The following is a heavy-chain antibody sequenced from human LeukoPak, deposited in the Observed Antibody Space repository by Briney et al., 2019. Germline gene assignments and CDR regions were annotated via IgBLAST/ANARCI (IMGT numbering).Heavy chain of an antibody. CDR1: GLTFSTYA. D-gene: IGHD6-13*01. Sequence: PGGSLRLSCVASGLTFSTYAMIWVRQAPGKGLEWVPSISGRTSNTYYADSVKGRFTISRDNSKNTLYLQMNSLRAEDTAVYYCAKPYYIAAAGMGRVIDYWGQGTLVTVSS. CDR3: AKPYYIAAAGMGRVIDY. CDR2: ISGRTSNT. J-gene: IGHJ4*02. V-gene: IGHV3-23*01.